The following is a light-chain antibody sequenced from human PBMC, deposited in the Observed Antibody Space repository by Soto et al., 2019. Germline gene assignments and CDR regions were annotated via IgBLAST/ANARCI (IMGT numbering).Light chain of an antibody. CDR1: QSVDTY. CDR2: KAS. V-gene: IGKV1-5*03. CDR3: QQFYRYPWT. Sequence: DIQMTQSPSTLSASVGDRVTITCRASQSVDTYLAWYQQKPGKAPHLLIYKASSLETGVPSRFSGGGSVTEFTLTISSLQPDDFATYYCQQFYRYPWTFGQGTKVEIK. J-gene: IGKJ1*01.